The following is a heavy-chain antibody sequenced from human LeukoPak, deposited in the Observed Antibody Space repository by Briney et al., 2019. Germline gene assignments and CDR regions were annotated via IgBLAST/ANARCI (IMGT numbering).Heavy chain of an antibody. J-gene: IGHJ4*02. V-gene: IGHV3-21*01. CDR1: GFTFSSYS. CDR3: ARGSRGGPIDY. D-gene: IGHD3-16*01. CDR2: ISSSSSYI. Sequence: GGSLGLSCAASGFTFSSYSMNWVRQAPGKGLEWVSLISSSSSYIYYADSVKGRFTISRDNAKNSLYLQMNSLRAEDTAVYYCARGSRGGPIDYWGQGTLVTVSS.